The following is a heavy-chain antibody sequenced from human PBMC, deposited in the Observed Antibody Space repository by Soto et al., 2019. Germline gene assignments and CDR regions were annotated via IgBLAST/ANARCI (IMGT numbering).Heavy chain of an antibody. Sequence: QVQLVQSGAEVKKPGSSVKVSCKASGGTFSSYAISWVRQAPGQGLEWMGGIIPIFGTANYAQKFQGRVTITADKSTSTGYMELSSMRSEDTAVYYCASVGYGDYSLGFDPWGQGTMVTVSS. CDR3: ASVGYGDYSLGFDP. J-gene: IGHJ5*02. V-gene: IGHV1-69*06. CDR1: GGTFSSYA. D-gene: IGHD4-17*01. CDR2: IIPIFGTA.